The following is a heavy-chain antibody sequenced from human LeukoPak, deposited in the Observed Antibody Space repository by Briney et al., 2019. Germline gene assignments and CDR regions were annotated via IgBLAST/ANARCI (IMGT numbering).Heavy chain of an antibody. Sequence: GGSLRLSCVVSGFTVSSNYMSWVRQAPGKGLEWVSVLYSGGNTYYADSVKGRFTISKDNSKNTVYLQMSSLRVNDTAVYYCAKAASSSWPSYYYGMDVWGQGTTVTVSS. J-gene: IGHJ6*02. CDR1: GFTVSSNY. D-gene: IGHD6-13*01. CDR2: LYSGGNT. V-gene: IGHV3-53*01. CDR3: AKAASSSWPSYYYGMDV.